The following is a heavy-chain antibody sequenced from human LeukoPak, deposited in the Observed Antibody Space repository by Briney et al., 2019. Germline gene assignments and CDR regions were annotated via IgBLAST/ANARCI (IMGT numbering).Heavy chain of an antibody. Sequence: SVKVSCKASGGTFSSYAISWVRQAPGQGLEWMGRIIPIFGTANYTQKFQGRVTITTDESTSTAYMELSSLRSEDTAVYYCARDGLAAAGNKFDYWGQGTLVTVSS. D-gene: IGHD6-13*01. CDR1: GGTFSSYA. CDR2: IIPIFGTA. CDR3: ARDGLAAAGNKFDY. J-gene: IGHJ4*02. V-gene: IGHV1-69*05.